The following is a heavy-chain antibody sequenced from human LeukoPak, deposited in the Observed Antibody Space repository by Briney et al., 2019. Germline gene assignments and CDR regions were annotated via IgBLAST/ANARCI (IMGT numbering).Heavy chain of an antibody. CDR2: IYPDNSDT. J-gene: IGHJ1*01. CDR3: ATDGGSSGYLYFQH. D-gene: IGHD3-22*01. Sequence: GESLKISCKGSGYSFTNYWIGWVRQMPGKGLEWMAIIYPDNSDTRYSPSFQGQVTISADKSISTAYLQWSSLKASDTAMYYCATDGGSSGYLYFQHWGQGTLVTVSS. CDR1: GYSFTNYW. V-gene: IGHV5-51*01.